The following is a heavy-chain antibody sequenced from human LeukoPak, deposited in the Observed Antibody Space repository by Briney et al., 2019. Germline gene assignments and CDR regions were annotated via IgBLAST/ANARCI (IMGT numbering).Heavy chain of an antibody. CDR3: AREEVWFGEYYFDY. CDR1: GFTFSSYA. J-gene: IGHJ4*02. Sequence: GSLRLSCAASGFTFSSYAMHWVRPAPGKGLEWVAVISYDGSNKYYADSVKGRFTISRDNSKNTLYLQMNSLRAEDTAVYYCAREEVWFGEYYFDYWGQGTLVTVSS. D-gene: IGHD3-10*01. V-gene: IGHV3-30-3*01. CDR2: ISYDGSNK.